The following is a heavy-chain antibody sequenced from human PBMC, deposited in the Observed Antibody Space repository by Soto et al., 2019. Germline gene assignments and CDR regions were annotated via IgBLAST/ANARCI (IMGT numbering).Heavy chain of an antibody. CDR2: INPNSGGT. J-gene: IGHJ3*02. V-gene: IGHV1-2*04. D-gene: IGHD3-10*01. Sequence: ASVKVSCKASGYTLTGYYMHWVRQAPGQGLEWMGWINPNSGGTNYAQKFQGWVTMTRDTSISTAYMELSRLRSDDTAVYYCARGITMVRGVLLDAFDIWGQGTTVTVSS. CDR3: ARGITMVRGVLLDAFDI. CDR1: GYTLTGYY.